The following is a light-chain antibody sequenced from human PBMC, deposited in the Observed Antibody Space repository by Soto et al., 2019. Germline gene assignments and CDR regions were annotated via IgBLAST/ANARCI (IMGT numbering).Light chain of an antibody. CDR1: QSVGTY. V-gene: IGKV3-11*01. J-gene: IGKJ5*01. Sequence: DTVLTQSPGTLSLSPGERATLSCRASQSVGTYLAWYQQKPGQAPRLLIYDASNRATGIAPRFRGSGSGTDFTLTISSLQSEDFAVYYCQQYYDWPITFGQGTRLEIK. CDR2: DAS. CDR3: QQYYDWPIT.